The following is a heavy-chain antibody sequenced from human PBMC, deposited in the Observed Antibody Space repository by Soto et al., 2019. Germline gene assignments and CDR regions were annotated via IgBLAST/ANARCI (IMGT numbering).Heavy chain of an antibody. CDR2: IIPIFGTA. V-gene: IGHV1-69*13. CDR1: GYTFTSYG. Sequence: QVQLVQSGAEVKKPGASVKVSCKASGYTFTSYGISWVRQAPGQGLEWMGGIIPIFGTANYAQKFQGRVTITADESTSTAYMELSSLRSEDTAVYYCARGYYYDSSGYLPFDYWGQGTLVTVSS. D-gene: IGHD3-22*01. J-gene: IGHJ4*02. CDR3: ARGYYYDSSGYLPFDY.